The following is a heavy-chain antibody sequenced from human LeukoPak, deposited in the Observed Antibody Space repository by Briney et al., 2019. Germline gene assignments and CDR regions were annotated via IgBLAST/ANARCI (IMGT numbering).Heavy chain of an antibody. CDR2: ISPDGSTT. CDR3: AKDPIFSGSYGVFDS. V-gene: IGHV3-74*01. CDR1: GFTFSSYW. Sequence: GGSLRLSCAASGFTFSSYWMHWVRQAPGKGLVWVSRISPDGSTTGHADSVKGRFTLSRDNAKNTLYLQMNSLRAGDTAVYYCAKDPIFSGSYGVFDSWGQGTLVTVSS. J-gene: IGHJ4*02. D-gene: IGHD1-26*01.